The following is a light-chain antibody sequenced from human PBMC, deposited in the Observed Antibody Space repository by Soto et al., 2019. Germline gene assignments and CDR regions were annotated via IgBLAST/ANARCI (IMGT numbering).Light chain of an antibody. V-gene: IGKV1-5*01. CDR2: DAS. Sequence: DLQMTQSPSILSASVGDRVTITCRASQSITTWLAWYQQKPGKAPKLLIYDASSLESGVPSRFSGNGSGTEFTLTISSLQPDDFATYFCQHYNNYPWTFGQGTKVDIK. J-gene: IGKJ1*01. CDR1: QSITTW. CDR3: QHYNNYPWT.